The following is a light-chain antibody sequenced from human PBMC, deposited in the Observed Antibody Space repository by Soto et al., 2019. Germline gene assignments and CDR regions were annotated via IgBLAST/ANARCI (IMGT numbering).Light chain of an antibody. Sequence: DIVMTQSPLSLPVSPGEPASISCRSSQILLHSNGNNYLDWYLQKPGQSPQLLIYLGSNRASGVPDRFSGSGSGTDFTLKISRVEAEDVGVYYCMQALQTRTFGQGTKVDI. CDR2: LGS. V-gene: IGKV2-28*01. CDR3: MQALQTRT. CDR1: QILLHSNGNNY. J-gene: IGKJ1*01.